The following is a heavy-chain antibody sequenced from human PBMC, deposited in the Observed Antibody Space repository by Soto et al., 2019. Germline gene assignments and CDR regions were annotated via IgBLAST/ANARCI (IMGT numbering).Heavy chain of an antibody. CDR2: IFREGNT. J-gene: IGHJ4*02. Sequence: EMQLVESGGGLVQPGGSLRLSCAVSGFTVSDNYMSWVRQAPGKGLEWVSIIFREGNTYYADSVKGRFTISGDNSKNTVNLQMNSLRVEETAVYYCARGDFDDWGQGTLVTVSS. CDR1: GFTVSDNY. CDR3: ARGDFDD. V-gene: IGHV3-66*01.